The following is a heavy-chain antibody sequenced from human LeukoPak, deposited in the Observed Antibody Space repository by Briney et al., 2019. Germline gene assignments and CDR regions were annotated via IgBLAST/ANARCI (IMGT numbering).Heavy chain of an antibody. Sequence: GGSLRLSCAASGFTFSRYWMSWVRQAPGQGLAWVANIHLDGSGQYYLDSLKGRFTISRDNAKNSLYLQMNSLRAEDTAVYYCARDMTVGHTLWDYWGQGTLVTVSS. V-gene: IGHV3-7*01. D-gene: IGHD1-26*01. J-gene: IGHJ4*02. CDR1: GFTFSRYW. CDR2: IHLDGSGQ. CDR3: ARDMTVGHTLWDY.